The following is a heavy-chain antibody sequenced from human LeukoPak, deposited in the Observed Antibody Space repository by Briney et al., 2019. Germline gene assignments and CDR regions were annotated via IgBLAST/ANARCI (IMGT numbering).Heavy chain of an antibody. CDR1: AFALSTYT. CDR3: ARFVDQSTYYFDS. CDR2: IDPDSKYI. J-gene: IGHJ4*02. D-gene: IGHD3-10*01. V-gene: IGHV3-21*01. Sequence: GGSLRLSCAASAFALSTYTMEWVRLAPGKGLEWVSSIDPDSKYIYYRDSVRGRFTISRDNAKNSLYLQMNSLRVEDTAVYFCARFVDQSTYYFDSWGQGTLVIVSS.